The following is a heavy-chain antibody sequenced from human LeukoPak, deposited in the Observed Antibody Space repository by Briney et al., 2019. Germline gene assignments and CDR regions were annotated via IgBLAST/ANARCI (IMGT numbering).Heavy chain of an antibody. V-gene: IGHV4-39*01. CDR3: ASPSGTYYSRFHY. CDR2: IYYSGST. J-gene: IGHJ4*02. D-gene: IGHD1-26*01. CDR1: GGSISSSNYY. Sequence: SETLSLTCTVSGGSISSSNYYWGWIRQPPGKGLEWIGSIYYSGSTYYNPSLKSRVTISVDTSKNPFSLKLTSVTAADTAVYYCASPSGTYYSRFHYWGQGALVTVSS.